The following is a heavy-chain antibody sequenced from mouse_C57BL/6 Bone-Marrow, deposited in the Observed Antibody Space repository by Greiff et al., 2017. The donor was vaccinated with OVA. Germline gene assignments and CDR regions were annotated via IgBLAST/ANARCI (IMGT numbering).Heavy chain of an antibody. D-gene: IGHD2-5*01. V-gene: IGHV1-26*01. Sequence: VQLQQSGPELVKPGASVKISCKASGYTFTDYYMNWVKQSHGKSLEWIGDINPNNGGTSYNQKFKGKATLTVDKSSSTAYLQLSSLTSEDTAVYYCTTDGYSNYPARFAYWGQGTLVTVSA. J-gene: IGHJ3*01. CDR2: INPNNGGT. CDR3: TTDGYSNYPARFAY. CDR1: GYTFTDYY.